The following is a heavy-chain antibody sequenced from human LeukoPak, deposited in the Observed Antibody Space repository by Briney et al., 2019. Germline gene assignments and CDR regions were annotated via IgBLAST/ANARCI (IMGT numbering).Heavy chain of an antibody. CDR2: IYTSGNT. D-gene: IGHD6-19*01. Sequence: SETLSLTCSVSGASISSYYWSWLRQPAGKGLEWIGRIYTSGNTNYNPSLKSRVAMSVDTSNNQFSLKLTSVTAADTAVYYCAKDQRSIAVAGYFDYWGQGTLVTVSS. CDR3: AKDQRSIAVAGYFDY. J-gene: IGHJ4*02. CDR1: GASISSYY. V-gene: IGHV4-4*07.